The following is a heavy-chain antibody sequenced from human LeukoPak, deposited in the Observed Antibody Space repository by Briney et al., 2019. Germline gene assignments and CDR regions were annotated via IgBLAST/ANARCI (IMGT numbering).Heavy chain of an antibody. D-gene: IGHD3-9*01. V-gene: IGHV4-38-2*02. CDR2: VYHVGTT. CDR1: GYSISSGYY. Sequence: SETLSLTCTVSGYSISSGYYWGWIRQPPGKGLEWIGVYHVGTTDYNPSLKSRVTISVDGSKNQMSLTLSSVTAADTAVYYCARVWAGYDILTGYFGGRFDYWGQGTLVTVSS. J-gene: IGHJ4*02. CDR3: ARVWAGYDILTGYFGGRFDY.